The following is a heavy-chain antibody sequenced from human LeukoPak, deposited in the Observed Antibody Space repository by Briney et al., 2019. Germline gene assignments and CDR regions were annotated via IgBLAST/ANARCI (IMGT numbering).Heavy chain of an antibody. Sequence: GGSLRLSCAASGFTFSNYWMFWVRQVPGKGLVWVSRVSNDGSSTTYADSVKGRFTISRDNAKNTLYLQMSSLRAEDTAVYYCAKDERNWNYNLASQTYDWGQGTLVTVSS. CDR2: VSNDGSST. J-gene: IGHJ4*02. D-gene: IGHD1-7*01. V-gene: IGHV3-74*01. CDR3: AKDERNWNYNLASQTYD. CDR1: GFTFSNYW.